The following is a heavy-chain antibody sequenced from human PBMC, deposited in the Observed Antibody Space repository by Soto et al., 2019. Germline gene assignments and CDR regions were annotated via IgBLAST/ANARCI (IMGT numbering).Heavy chain of an antibody. CDR3: ARVGPLWFGDFDY. CDR2: INSDGSST. D-gene: IGHD3-10*01. Sequence: EVQLVESGGGLVQPGGSLRLSCAASGFTFSRYWMHWVRQAPGKGLVWVSRINSDGSSTSYADSVKGRFTISRDNAKNTLYLQMNSLRAEDTAVYYCARVGPLWFGDFDYWGQGTLVTVSS. J-gene: IGHJ4*02. V-gene: IGHV3-74*01. CDR1: GFTFSRYW.